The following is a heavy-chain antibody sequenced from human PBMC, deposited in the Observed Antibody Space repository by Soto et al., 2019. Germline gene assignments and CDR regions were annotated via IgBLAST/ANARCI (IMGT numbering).Heavy chain of an antibody. Sequence: PGGSLRLSCAASGFTFSIYAMTWVRQAPGKGLEWVSTISASGASTYYADSVKGRLTISRDNSKNTLYLQMNSLGAEDTAVYYCARVVDYYDSSGSFWFDPWGQGTLVTVSS. J-gene: IGHJ5*02. D-gene: IGHD3-22*01. CDR3: ARVVDYYDSSGSFWFDP. V-gene: IGHV3-23*01. CDR1: GFTFSIYA. CDR2: ISASGAST.